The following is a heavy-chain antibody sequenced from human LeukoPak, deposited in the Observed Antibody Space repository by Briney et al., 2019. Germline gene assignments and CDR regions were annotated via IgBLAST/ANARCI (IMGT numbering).Heavy chain of an antibody. J-gene: IGHJ5*02. CDR3: ARLEAYSSSSGGWFDP. CDR1: GGSISSGGYY. V-gene: IGHV4-39*01. Sequence: PSQTLSLTCTVSGGSISSGGYYWSWIRQPPGKGLEWIGSIYYSGSTYYNPSLKSRVTISVDTSKNQFSLKLSSVTAADTAVYYCARLEAYSSSSGGWFDPWGQGTLVSVSS. CDR2: IYYSGST. D-gene: IGHD6-6*01.